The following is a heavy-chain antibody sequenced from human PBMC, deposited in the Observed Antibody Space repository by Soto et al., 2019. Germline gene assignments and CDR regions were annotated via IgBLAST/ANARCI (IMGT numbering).Heavy chain of an antibody. V-gene: IGHV1-8*01. J-gene: IGHJ6*02. Sequence: QVQLVQSGAEVKKPGASVKVSCKASGYTFTSYDINWVRQATGQGLVWMGWLNPNSGNTGYAQKFQGRVTMTRNTSISTAYMELSSLRSEDTAVYYCATRGYSSIWYYYYYYGMDVWGQGTTVTVSS. CDR2: LNPNSGNT. D-gene: IGHD6-13*01. CDR1: GYTFTSYD. CDR3: ATRGYSSIWYYYYYYGMDV.